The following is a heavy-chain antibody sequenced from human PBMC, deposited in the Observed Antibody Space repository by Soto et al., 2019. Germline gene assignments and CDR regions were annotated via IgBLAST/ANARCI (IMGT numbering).Heavy chain of an antibody. V-gene: IGHV1-69*13. CDR3: ARDNGLLGRKYGMDV. CDR1: GGTFSSYA. CDR2: IIPIFGTA. Sequence: ASVKVSCKASGGTFSSYAISWVRQAPGQGLEWMGGIIPIFGTANYAQKFQGRVTITADESTSTAYMELSSLRSEDTAVYYCARDNGLLGRKYGMDVWGQGTTVTVSS. D-gene: IGHD2-8*01. J-gene: IGHJ6*02.